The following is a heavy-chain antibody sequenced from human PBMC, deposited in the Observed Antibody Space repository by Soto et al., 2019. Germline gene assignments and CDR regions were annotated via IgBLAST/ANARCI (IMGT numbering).Heavy chain of an antibody. Sequence: ASETLSLTCTVSSGSISTYYWSWIRQPPGKGLQWIGYIYYSASTNYNPSLKSRVTISVDTSKNQFSLKLSSVTAADTAVYYGARDRVGYGDYFDEWGQGTLVTVSS. CDR2: IYYSAST. CDR3: ARDRVGYGDYFDE. CDR1: SGSISTYY. V-gene: IGHV4-59*01. J-gene: IGHJ4*02. D-gene: IGHD4-17*01.